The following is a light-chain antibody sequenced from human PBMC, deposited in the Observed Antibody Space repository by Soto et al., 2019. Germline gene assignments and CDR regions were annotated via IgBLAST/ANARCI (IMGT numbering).Light chain of an antibody. V-gene: IGLV4-60*02. Sequence: QSVLTQSSSASASLGSSVKLTCTLSSGHSSYIIAWHQQQPGKAPRYLMKLEGSGSYNKGSGVPDRFSGSSSGADRYLTISNLQFEGEADYYCETWDSNTRVFGTGTKVT. CDR1: SGHSSYI. J-gene: IGLJ1*01. CDR2: LEGSGSY. CDR3: ETWDSNTRV.